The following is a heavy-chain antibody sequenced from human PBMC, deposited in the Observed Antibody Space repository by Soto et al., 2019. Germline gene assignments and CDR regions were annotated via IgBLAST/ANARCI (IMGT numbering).Heavy chain of an antibody. CDR2: IKQDGSQI. Sequence: GGSLRLSCAASGFTFSSHWMTWVRQAPGKGLEWVANIKQDGSQIYYVDSVKGRFTISRDNAKNSLYLQMNSLRVEETAVYYCVKTDLTVISRYYYYYMDVWGRGTTVTVSS. D-gene: IGHD4-4*01. J-gene: IGHJ6*03. CDR1: GFTFSSHW. V-gene: IGHV3-7*01. CDR3: VKTDLTVISRYYYYYMDV.